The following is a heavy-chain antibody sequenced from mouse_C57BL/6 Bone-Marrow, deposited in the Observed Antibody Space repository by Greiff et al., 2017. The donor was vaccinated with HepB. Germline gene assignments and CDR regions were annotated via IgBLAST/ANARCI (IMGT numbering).Heavy chain of an antibody. Sequence: EVKVVESGGGLVKPGGSLKLSCAASGFTFSSYAMSWVRQTPEKRLEWVATISDGGSYTYYPDNVKGRFTISRDNAKNNLYLQMSHLKSEDTAMYYCAREGTGPFAYWDQGTLVTVSA. CDR1: GFTFSSYA. D-gene: IGHD4-1*01. CDR3: AREGTGPFAY. CDR2: ISDGGSYT. J-gene: IGHJ3*01. V-gene: IGHV5-4*01.